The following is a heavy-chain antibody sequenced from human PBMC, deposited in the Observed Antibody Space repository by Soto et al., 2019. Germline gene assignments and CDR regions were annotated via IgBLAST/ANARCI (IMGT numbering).Heavy chain of an antibody. CDR1: GGTFSSYA. D-gene: IGHD6-13*01. J-gene: IGHJ5*02. Sequence: GASVKVSCKASGGTFSSYAISWVRQAPGQGLEWMGGIIPIFGTANYAQKFQGRVTITADESTSTAYMELSSLRSEDTAVYYCAINTGDSSSWYVPRFDPWGQGTLVTVSS. CDR2: IIPIFGTA. CDR3: AINTGDSSSWYVPRFDP. V-gene: IGHV1-69*13.